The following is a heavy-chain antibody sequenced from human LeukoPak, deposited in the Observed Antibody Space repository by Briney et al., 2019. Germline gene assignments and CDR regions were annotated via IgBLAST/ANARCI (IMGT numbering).Heavy chain of an antibody. J-gene: IGHJ4*02. CDR1: GGSFSGYY. CDR3: AFRRGYSYAFQGYY. Sequence: KTSETLSLTCAVYGGSFSGYYWSWIRQPPGKGLEWIGEINHSGSTNYNPSLKSRVTISVDTSKNQFSLKLSSVTAADTAVYYCAFRRGYSYAFQGYYWGQGTLVTVSS. D-gene: IGHD5-18*01. V-gene: IGHV4-34*01. CDR2: INHSGST.